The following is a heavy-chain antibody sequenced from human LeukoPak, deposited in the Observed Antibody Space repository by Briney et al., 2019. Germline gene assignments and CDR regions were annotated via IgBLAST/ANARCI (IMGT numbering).Heavy chain of an antibody. J-gene: IGHJ3*02. CDR3: ARDLVTVTKGFDI. Sequence: SETLSLTCSVSDDSFSSHYWTWIRQPPGKGLEWIGYISYIGSTNYNPSLKSRVTISIDTSKNQFSLKLSSVTAADTAVYYYARDLVTVTKGFDIWGQGTMVSVSS. V-gene: IGHV4-59*11. CDR2: ISYIGST. D-gene: IGHD4-17*01. CDR1: DDSFSSHY.